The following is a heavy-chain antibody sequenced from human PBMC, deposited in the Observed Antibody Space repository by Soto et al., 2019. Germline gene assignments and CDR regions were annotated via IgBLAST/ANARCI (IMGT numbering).Heavy chain of an antibody. CDR3: ARVGQNYYGMDV. Sequence: QVQLVQSGAEAKKPGASVKVSCKASGYTFTTYVMHWVRQAPGQRLEWMGWLNAGNDNTEYSQKLQGRVTITRDTSASTVYMELSSLSSEDTAVYYCARVGQNYYGMDVWGQGTTVTVSS. V-gene: IGHV1-3*01. CDR2: LNAGNDNT. D-gene: IGHD3-3*01. J-gene: IGHJ6*02. CDR1: GYTFTTYV.